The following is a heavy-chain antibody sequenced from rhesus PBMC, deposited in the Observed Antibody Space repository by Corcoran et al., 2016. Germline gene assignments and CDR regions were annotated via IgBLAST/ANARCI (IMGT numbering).Heavy chain of an antibody. J-gene: IGHJ4*01. D-gene: IGHD6-25*01. CDR2: IRDQSSNYRT. V-gene: IGHV3-118*01. CDR1: GCMFSSSS. CDR3: RTAAAPFDS. Sequence: EVKLVECGGGLVQAGGSLRLSCGASGCMFSSSSIPWVRQASGKGLEWVGRIRDQSSNYRTASAAWVKVRFAMSIDESKNTAYLQMNGLKTEDTAVYYCRTAAAPFDSWGHVILVTVSS.